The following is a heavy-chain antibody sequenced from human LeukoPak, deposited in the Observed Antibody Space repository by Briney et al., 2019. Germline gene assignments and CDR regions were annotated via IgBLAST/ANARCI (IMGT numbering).Heavy chain of an antibody. CDR3: AAVIDY. CDR1: GFTFSNYE. Sequence: GGSLRLSCAASGFTFSNYEMNWIRQAPGKGLEWISYISNSGNTKYYADFVKGRFSISRDNANNSVYLRMNNLRAEDTAVYYCAAVIDYWGQGTLVTVSS. V-gene: IGHV3-48*03. CDR2: ISNSGNTK. J-gene: IGHJ4*02.